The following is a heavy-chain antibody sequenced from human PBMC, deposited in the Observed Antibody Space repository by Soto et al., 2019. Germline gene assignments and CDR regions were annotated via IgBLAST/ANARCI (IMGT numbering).Heavy chain of an antibody. V-gene: IGHV3-30-3*01. Sequence: QAQLVESGGGVVQPGRSLTLSCAASGFTFSSFAIHWVRQAPGKGLDGVAAISYDGTNKFYADSVKGRSTISRDNSKNTLYLQMNSLRGEETAVYYCARDPCGDCIDWYLDLWGHGTLVTVSS. CDR1: GFTFSSFA. D-gene: IGHD2-21*02. CDR2: ISYDGTNK. J-gene: IGHJ2*01. CDR3: ARDPCGDCIDWYLDL.